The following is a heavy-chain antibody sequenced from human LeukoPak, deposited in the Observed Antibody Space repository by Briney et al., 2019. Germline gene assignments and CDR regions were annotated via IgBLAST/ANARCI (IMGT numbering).Heavy chain of an antibody. CDR1: GYTFTYYY. J-gene: IGHJ5*02. D-gene: IGHD6-13*01. CDR3: ARGPWQQPPPADL. Sequence: GASVKVSCKASGYTFTYYYMLWMRQAPGQRLEWMGWINPNSGGTHFAQKFQGRVTMTSDTSISTAYMELISLTSDDTAVYFCARGPWQQPPPADLWGQGTLVTVSS. V-gene: IGHV1-2*02. CDR2: INPNSGGT.